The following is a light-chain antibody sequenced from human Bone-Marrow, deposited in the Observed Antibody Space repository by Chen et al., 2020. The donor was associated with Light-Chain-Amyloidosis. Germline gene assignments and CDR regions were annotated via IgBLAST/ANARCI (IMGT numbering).Light chain of an antibody. CDR1: QAISTW. Sequence: DIQMTQSPSSVSASVGDRVSITCRASQAISTWIAWYQQKPGKAPRLLIYGASTLESGVPSRFSGSGSGTDFSFTISKRQPEDDATYFCQQSSTFPLTFGGGTKVEN. J-gene: IGKJ4*01. V-gene: IGKV1-12*01. CDR3: QQSSTFPLT. CDR2: GAS.